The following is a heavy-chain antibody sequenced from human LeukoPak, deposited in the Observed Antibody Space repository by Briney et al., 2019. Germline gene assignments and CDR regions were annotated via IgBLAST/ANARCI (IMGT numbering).Heavy chain of an antibody. J-gene: IGHJ4*02. D-gene: IGHD3-9*01. CDR1: GYSISNGYY. V-gene: IGHV4-38-2*02. Sequence: PSETLSLTCTVSGYSISNGYYWGWIRQPPGKGLEWVGSIYHRGSTNYNPSLKSRVTISVDTSKNQFSLKLSSVTAADTAVYYCARGHLRYFDWLHPLGYFDYWGQGTLVTVSS. CDR2: IYHRGST. CDR3: ARGHLRYFDWLHPLGYFDY.